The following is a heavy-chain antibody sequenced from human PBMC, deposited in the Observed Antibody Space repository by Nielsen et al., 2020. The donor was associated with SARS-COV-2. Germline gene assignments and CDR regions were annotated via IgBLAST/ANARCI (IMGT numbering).Heavy chain of an antibody. CDR2: ISGSGGST. CDR3: AKAFMVRGVTHQDYYYYYGMDV. D-gene: IGHD3-10*01. V-gene: IGHV3-23*01. J-gene: IGHJ6*02. Sequence: GESLKISCAASGFTFSSYAMSWVRQAPGKGLEWVSAISGSGGSTYYADSMKGRFTISRDNSKNTLYLQMNSLRAEDTAVYYCAKAFMVRGVTHQDYYYYYGMDVWGQGTTVTVSS. CDR1: GFTFSSYA.